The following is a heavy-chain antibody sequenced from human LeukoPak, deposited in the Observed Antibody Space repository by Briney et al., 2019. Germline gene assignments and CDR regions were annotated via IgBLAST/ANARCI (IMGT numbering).Heavy chain of an antibody. CDR3: ARLYSSSLGRVFDY. CDR2: IYNSGST. Sequence: SETLSLTCIVSGGSISSYYWSWIRQPPGKGLEWIGYIYNSGSTNYNPSLKSRVTISVDTSKNQFSLKLSSVTAADTAVYYCARLYSSSLGRVFDYWGQGTLVTVSS. V-gene: IGHV4-59*01. D-gene: IGHD6-6*01. CDR1: GGSISSYY. J-gene: IGHJ4*02.